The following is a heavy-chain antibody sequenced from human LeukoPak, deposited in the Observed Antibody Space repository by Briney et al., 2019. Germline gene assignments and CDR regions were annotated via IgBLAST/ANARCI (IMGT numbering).Heavy chain of an antibody. D-gene: IGHD4-11*01. J-gene: IGHJ5*02. CDR3: ARGGPTVRRPYNWFDP. CDR1: GYTFTSYG. Sequence: ASVKVSCKASGYTFTSYGISWVRQAPGQGLEWMGWISAYNGNTNYAQKLQGRVTMTRNTSISTAYMELSSLRSEDTAVYYCARGGPTVRRPYNWFDPWGQGTLVTVSS. CDR2: ISAYNGNT. V-gene: IGHV1-18*01.